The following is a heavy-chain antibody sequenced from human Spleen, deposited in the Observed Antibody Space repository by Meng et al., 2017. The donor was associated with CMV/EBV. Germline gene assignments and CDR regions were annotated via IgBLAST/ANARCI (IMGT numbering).Heavy chain of an antibody. V-gene: IGHV3-30-3*01. D-gene: IGHD3-3*01. CDR3: ARGPVFGVVLISYYGMDV. CDR1: RFTFSSYG. J-gene: IGHJ6*02. Sequence: GGSLRLSCAASRFTFSSYGMSWVRQAPGKGLESVAFMSYDGTNRSYADSVKGRFTISRENSKNTLFLQMNSLRPEDTAVYYCARGPVFGVVLISYYGMDVWGQGTTVTVS. CDR2: MSYDGTNR.